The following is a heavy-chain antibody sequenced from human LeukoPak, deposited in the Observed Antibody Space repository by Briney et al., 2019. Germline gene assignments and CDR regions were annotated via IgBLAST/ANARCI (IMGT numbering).Heavy chain of an antibody. CDR2: INPSGGST. D-gene: IGHD3-3*01. Sequence: ASVKVSCKASGYTFTSYYMHWVRQAPGQGLEWMGIINPSGGSTSYAQKFQGRVTMTRDTSTSTVYMELSSLRSEDTAVYYCATNYYDFWSGYYFDYWGQGTRVTVSS. CDR1: GYTFTSYY. CDR3: ATNYYDFWSGYYFDY. V-gene: IGHV1-46*01. J-gene: IGHJ4*02.